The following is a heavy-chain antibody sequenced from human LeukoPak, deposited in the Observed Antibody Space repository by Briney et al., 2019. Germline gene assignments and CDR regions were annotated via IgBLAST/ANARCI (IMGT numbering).Heavy chain of an antibody. V-gene: IGHV3-13*01. CDR1: GFTFSSYD. CDR2: IGTAGDT. Sequence: GGSLRLSCAASGFTFSSYDMHCVRQATGKGLEWVSAIGTAGDTYYPGSVKGRFTISRENAKNSLYLQMNSLRAGGTAVYYRARGRPYYYYYMDVWGKGTTVTVSS. J-gene: IGHJ6*03. CDR3: ARGRPYYYYYMDV.